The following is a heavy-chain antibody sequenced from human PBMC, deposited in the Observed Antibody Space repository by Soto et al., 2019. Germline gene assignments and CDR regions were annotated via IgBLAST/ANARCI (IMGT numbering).Heavy chain of an antibody. J-gene: IGHJ4*02. Sequence: GESLKISCKGSGYSFTSYWIGWVRQMPGKGLEWMGIIYPSDSETRYSPSFQGQVTISADKSTSTVYLQWSSLKASDTAMYYCARHLGDNGHDYAWGYWGQGTQVTVSS. CDR1: GYSFTSYW. V-gene: IGHV5-51*01. CDR3: ARHLGDNGHDYAWGY. D-gene: IGHD5-12*01. CDR2: IYPSDSET.